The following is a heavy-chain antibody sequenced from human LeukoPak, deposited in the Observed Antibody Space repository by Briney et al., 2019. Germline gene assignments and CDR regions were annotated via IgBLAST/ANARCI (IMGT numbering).Heavy chain of an antibody. CDR2: IYYNGGT. D-gene: IGHD5-12*01. Sequence: SETLSFTCTVSGDPVNSDSYYWSWIRQPPGKGLEWIGYIYYNGGTNYNPSLKSRVTISIDTSKNKFSLNLSPVTAADTAVYYCARSGSAYDYPFDYWGQGALVTVSS. CDR1: GDPVNSDSYY. V-gene: IGHV4-61*01. J-gene: IGHJ4*02. CDR3: ARSGSAYDYPFDY.